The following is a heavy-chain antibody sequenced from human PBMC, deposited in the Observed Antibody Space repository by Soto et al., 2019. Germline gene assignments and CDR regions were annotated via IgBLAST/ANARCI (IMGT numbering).Heavy chain of an antibody. CDR3: ARYKNYYGSGSYSHFDY. J-gene: IGHJ4*02. V-gene: IGHV3-23*01. CDR1: GFSSSSYA. CDR2: ISGSAST. D-gene: IGHD3-10*01. Sequence: GGSLRLSCAASGFSSSSYAVSWVRQAPGKGLEWVSVISGSASTYYADSVKGRFTISRDDSKNTLYLQMNSLRAEDTAVYYCARYKNYYGSGSYSHFDYWGQGTLVTVSS.